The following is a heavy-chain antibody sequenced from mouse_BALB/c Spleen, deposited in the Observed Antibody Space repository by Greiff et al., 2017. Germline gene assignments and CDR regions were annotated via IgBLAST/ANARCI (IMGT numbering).Heavy chain of an antibody. CDR2: ISTYYGDA. J-gene: IGHJ3*01. CDR3: ARYDGNPFAY. Sequence: ESGAELVRPGVSVKISCKGSGYTFTDYAMHWVKQSHAKSLEWIGVISTYYGDASYNQKFKGKATMTVDKSSSTAYMELARLTSEDSAIYYCARYDGNPFAYWGQGTLVTVSA. CDR1: GYTFTDYA. V-gene: IGHV1S137*01. D-gene: IGHD2-3*01.